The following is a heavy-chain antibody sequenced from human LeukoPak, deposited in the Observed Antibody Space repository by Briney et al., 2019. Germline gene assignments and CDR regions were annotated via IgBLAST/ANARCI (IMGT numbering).Heavy chain of an antibody. J-gene: IGHJ4*02. Sequence: SVKVSCKASGGTFSSYAISWVRQAPGQGLEWMGGIIPIFGTANYAQKFQGRVTITADKSTSTAYMELSSLRSEDTAVYYCARDRGQWLVPDYFDYWGQGTLVTVSS. CDR2: IIPIFGTA. D-gene: IGHD6-19*01. V-gene: IGHV1-69*06. CDR3: ARDRGQWLVPDYFDY. CDR1: GGTFSSYA.